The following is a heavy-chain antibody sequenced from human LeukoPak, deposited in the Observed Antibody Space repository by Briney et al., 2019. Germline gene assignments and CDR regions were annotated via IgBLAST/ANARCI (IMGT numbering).Heavy chain of an antibody. CDR2: IYYSGST. Sequence: SETLSLTCTVSGGSISSSSYYWGWIRQPPGKGLEWIGSIYYSGSTYYNPSLKSRVTISVDTSKNQFSLKLSSVTAADTAVYYCVTYYYGSSAPKRNYWGQGILVTVSS. J-gene: IGHJ4*02. CDR3: VTYYYGSSAPKRNY. V-gene: IGHV4-39*01. CDR1: GGSISSSSYY. D-gene: IGHD3-22*01.